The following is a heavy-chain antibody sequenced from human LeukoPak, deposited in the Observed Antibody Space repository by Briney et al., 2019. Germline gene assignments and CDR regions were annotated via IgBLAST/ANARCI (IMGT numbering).Heavy chain of an antibody. D-gene: IGHD3-10*01. CDR3: TRASYYGSGKDAFEF. CDR1: GGSFSDYY. V-gene: IGHV4-34*01. CDR2: INHSGST. Sequence: SETLSLTCAVYGGSFSDYYWSWIRQPPGKGLEWIGEINHSGSTYYNPSLKSRLTISVNTSKNQFSLNLSSVTAADTAVYYCTRASYYGSGKDAFEFGGQGTMVTVSS. J-gene: IGHJ3*01.